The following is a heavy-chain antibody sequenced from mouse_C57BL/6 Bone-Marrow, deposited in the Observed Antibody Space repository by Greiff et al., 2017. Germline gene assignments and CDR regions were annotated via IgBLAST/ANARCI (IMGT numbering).Heavy chain of an antibody. CDR3: VRHSSYVWVYFDY. CDR1: GFSFNTYA. D-gene: IGHD1-1*01. Sequence: VQLKESGGGLVQPKGSLKLSCAASGFSFNTYAMNWVRQAPGKGLEWVARIRSKSNNYATYYADSVKDRFTISRDDSESMLYLQMNNLKTEDTAMYYCVRHSSYVWVYFDYWGQGTTLTVSS. CDR2: IRSKSNNYAT. V-gene: IGHV10-1*01. J-gene: IGHJ2*01.